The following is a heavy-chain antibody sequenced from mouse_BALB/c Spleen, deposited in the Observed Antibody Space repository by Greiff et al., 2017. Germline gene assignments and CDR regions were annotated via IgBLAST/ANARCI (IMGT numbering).Heavy chain of an antibody. Sequence: VKLMESGPGLVQPSQSLSITCTVSGFSLTSYGVHWVRQSPGKGLEWLGVIWSGGSTDYNAAFISRLSISKDNSKSQVFFKMNSLQADDTAIYYCARVDYDEGYYYAMDYWGQGTSVTVSS. J-gene: IGHJ4*01. CDR1: GFSLTSYG. V-gene: IGHV2-4-1*01. D-gene: IGHD2-4*01. CDR3: ARVDYDEGYYYAMDY. CDR2: IWSGGST.